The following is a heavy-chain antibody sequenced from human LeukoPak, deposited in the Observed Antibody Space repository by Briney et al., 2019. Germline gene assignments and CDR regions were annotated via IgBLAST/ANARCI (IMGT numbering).Heavy chain of an antibody. CDR1: GGTFSSYA. CDR2: IIPIFGTA. CDR3: ARGYSYGSD. Sequence: RASVNVSCKASGGTFSSYAISWLRQAPGRGLEWMGGIIPIFGTANYAQKFQGRVTITADESTSTAYMELSSLRSEDTAVYYCARGYSYGSDWGQGTLVTVSS. D-gene: IGHD5-18*01. V-gene: IGHV1-69*13. J-gene: IGHJ4*02.